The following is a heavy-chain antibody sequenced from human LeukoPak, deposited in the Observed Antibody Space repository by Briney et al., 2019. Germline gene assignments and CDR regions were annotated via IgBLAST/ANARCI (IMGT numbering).Heavy chain of an antibody. J-gene: IGHJ4*02. CDR1: GFTFSSYS. V-gene: IGHV3-48*01. CDR2: ISSSSSTT. D-gene: IGHD6-19*01. CDR3: ARTDSSGWYIGIGY. Sequence: GGSLRLSCAASGFTFSSYSMNWVRQVPGKGLEWVSYISSSSSTTNYADSVKGRFTISRDNAKNSLYLQMNSLRAEDTAVYYCARTDSSGWYIGIGYWGQGTLATVSS.